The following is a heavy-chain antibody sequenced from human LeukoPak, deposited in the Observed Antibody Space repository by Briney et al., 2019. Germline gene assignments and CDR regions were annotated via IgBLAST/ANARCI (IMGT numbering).Heavy chain of an antibody. Sequence: PSETLSLTCTVSGGSIRSSSYYWGWTRQSPGKGLEWIRNIYYTGSTNYNPSLKRRVAISIHTSKNQFSLTLSSVTAADTAAYFCARVTGDYTFDYWGQGTLVTVSS. D-gene: IGHD3-9*01. J-gene: IGHJ4*02. V-gene: IGHV4-39*07. CDR2: IYYTGST. CDR3: ARVTGDYTFDY. CDR1: GGSIRSSSYY.